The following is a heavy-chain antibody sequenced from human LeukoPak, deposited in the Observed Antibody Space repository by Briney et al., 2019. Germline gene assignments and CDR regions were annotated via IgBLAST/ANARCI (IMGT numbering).Heavy chain of an antibody. Sequence: ASVKVSCKASGYTFTSYDINWVRQATGQGLEWMGWMNPNSGNTGYAQKFQGRVTMTRNTSISTAYMELSSLRSEDTAVYYCARGLYCSGGSCYEYHFDYWGQGTLVTVSS. CDR1: GYTFTSYD. J-gene: IGHJ4*02. V-gene: IGHV1-8*01. CDR3: ARGLYCSGGSCYEYHFDY. CDR2: MNPNSGNT. D-gene: IGHD2-15*01.